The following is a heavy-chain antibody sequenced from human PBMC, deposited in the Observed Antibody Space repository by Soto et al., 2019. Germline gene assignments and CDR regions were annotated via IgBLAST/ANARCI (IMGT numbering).Heavy chain of an antibody. CDR2: VRGDGDTP. J-gene: IGHJ4*02. CDR3: VKSRGGNNFDFFD. CDR1: GFTFSSYA. Sequence: GGSLRLSCSASGFTFSSYAMHWVRQAPGKGLEYVSGVRGDGDTPFYADSVKGRFTISRDNSKNTLYLQMSSLSADDTAVYYCVKSRGGNNFDFFDWGQGALVTVSS. D-gene: IGHD5-12*01. V-gene: IGHV3-64D*06.